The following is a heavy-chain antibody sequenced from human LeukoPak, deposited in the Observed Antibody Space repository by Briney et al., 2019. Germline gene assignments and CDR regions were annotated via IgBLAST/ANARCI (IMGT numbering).Heavy chain of an antibody. Sequence: TGGSLRLSCAASGFTFDDYAMHWVRQAPGKGLEWVSGISWNSGSIGYADSVKGRFTISRDNAKNSLYLQMNSLRAEDTALYYCAKGPLRNWGSAKDWYFDLWGRGTLVTVSS. CDR3: AKGPLRNWGSAKDWYFDL. CDR2: ISWNSGSI. J-gene: IGHJ2*01. D-gene: IGHD7-27*01. CDR1: GFTFDDYA. V-gene: IGHV3-9*01.